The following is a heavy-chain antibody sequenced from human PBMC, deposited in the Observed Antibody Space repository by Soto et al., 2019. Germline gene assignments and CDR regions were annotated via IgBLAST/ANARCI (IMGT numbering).Heavy chain of an antibody. J-gene: IGHJ3*02. CDR3: ARVRSSSWGLDAFDI. CDR1: GFIFSDHY. CDR2: TRDKAHSYTT. Sequence: GGFLRLSCAASGFIFSDHYMDWVRQAPGKGLEWVGRTRDKAHSYTTEYAASVKGRFTISRDDSKNSLFLQMSSLKTEDTAVYYCARVRSSSWGLDAFDIWGQGTMVTVSS. D-gene: IGHD6-13*01. V-gene: IGHV3-72*01.